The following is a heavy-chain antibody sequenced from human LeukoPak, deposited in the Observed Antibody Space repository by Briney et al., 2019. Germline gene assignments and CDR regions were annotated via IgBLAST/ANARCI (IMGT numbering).Heavy chain of an antibody. D-gene: IGHD5-12*01. J-gene: IGHJ4*02. V-gene: IGHV1-24*01. CDR1: GYTLTELS. CDR2: FDPEDGET. Sequence: ASVKVSCKVSGYTLTELSMHWVRQAPGKGLEWMGGFDPEDGETIYAQKFQGRVTMTEDTSTDTAYMELSSLRSEDTAVYHCATVVPSGYGDFDYWGQGTLVTVSS. CDR3: ATVVPSGYGDFDY.